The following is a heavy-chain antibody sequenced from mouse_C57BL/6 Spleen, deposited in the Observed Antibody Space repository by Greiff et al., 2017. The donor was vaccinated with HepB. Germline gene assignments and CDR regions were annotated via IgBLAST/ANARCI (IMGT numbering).Heavy chain of an antibody. CDR3: AREPPYYGSSYGAMDY. CDR2: INPYNGGT. J-gene: IGHJ4*01. Sequence: EVQLQQSGPVLVKPGASVKMSCKASGYTFTDYYMNWVKQSHGKSLEWIGVINPYNGGTSYNQKFKGKATLTVDKSSSTAYMELNSLTSEDSAVYYCAREPPYYGSSYGAMDYWGQGTSVTVSS. D-gene: IGHD1-1*01. V-gene: IGHV1-19*01. CDR1: GYTFTDYY.